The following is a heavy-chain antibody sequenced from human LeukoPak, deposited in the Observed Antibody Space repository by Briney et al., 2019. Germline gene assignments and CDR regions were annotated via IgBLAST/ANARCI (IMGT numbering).Heavy chain of an antibody. Sequence: GGSLRLSCAASGFTFDDYGMSWVRQAPGKGLEWVSGINWNGGSTGYADSVKGRFTISRDNAKNSLYLQMNSLRDEDTALYYCARAGGGSSWYRAHYYYYMDVWGKGTTVTVSS. J-gene: IGHJ6*03. CDR3: ARAGGGSSWYRAHYYYYMDV. CDR2: INWNGGST. V-gene: IGHV3-20*04. CDR1: GFTFDDYG. D-gene: IGHD6-13*01.